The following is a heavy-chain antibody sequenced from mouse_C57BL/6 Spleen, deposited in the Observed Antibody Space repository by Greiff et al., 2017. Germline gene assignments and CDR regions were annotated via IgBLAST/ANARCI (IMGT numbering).Heavy chain of an antibody. V-gene: IGHV1-55*01. CDR1: GYTFTSYW. CDR3: ARGGYGSSYGY. J-gene: IGHJ2*01. D-gene: IGHD1-1*01. CDR2: IYPGSGST. Sequence: VQLQQPGAELVKPGASVKMSCKASGYTFTSYWITWVKQRPGQGLEWIGDIYPGSGSTNYNEKFKSKATLTVDTSASTAYMQLSSLTSEDSAVYYCARGGYGSSYGYWGQGTTLTVAS.